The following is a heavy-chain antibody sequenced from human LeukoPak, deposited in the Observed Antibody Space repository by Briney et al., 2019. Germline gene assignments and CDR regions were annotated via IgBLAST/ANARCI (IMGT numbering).Heavy chain of an antibody. CDR2: ISYDGSNK. J-gene: IGHJ6*02. D-gene: IGHD6-19*01. CDR1: GFTFSSYA. V-gene: IGHV3-30-3*01. Sequence: PGRSLRLSCAASGFTFSSYAMHWVRQAPGKGLEWVAVISYDGSNKYYADSVKGRFTISRDNSKNTLYLQMNSLRAEDTAVYYCAREVNSSGWFWDYYYGMDVWGQGTTVTVSS. CDR3: AREVNSSGWFWDYYYGMDV.